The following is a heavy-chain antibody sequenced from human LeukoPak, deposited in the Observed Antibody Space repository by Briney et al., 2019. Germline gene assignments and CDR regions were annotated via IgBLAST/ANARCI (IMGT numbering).Heavy chain of an antibody. CDR1: GFPFSSYG. CDR2: ISYDGTNK. V-gene: IGHV3-33*05. J-gene: IGHJ4*02. D-gene: IGHD3-16*01. CDR3: ASQLGGNVY. Sequence: PGGSLRLSCAASGFPFSSYGMHWVRQAPGKGLEWVSFISYDGTNKYYADSVKGRFTISRDNAKNTLYLQMDSLRAEDTAVYFCASQLGGNVYWGQGTLVTVSS.